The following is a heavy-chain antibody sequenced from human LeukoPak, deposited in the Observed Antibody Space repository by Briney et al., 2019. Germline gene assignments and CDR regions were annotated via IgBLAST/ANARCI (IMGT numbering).Heavy chain of an antibody. Sequence: GASVKVSCKASGGTFSSYAISWVRQAPGQGLEWMGRINPNSGGTNYAQKFQGRVTMTRDTSISTAYMELSRLRSDDTAVYYCARRYYGSGSSFDYWGQGTLVTVSS. J-gene: IGHJ4*02. D-gene: IGHD3-10*01. CDR2: INPNSGGT. CDR1: GGTFSSYA. CDR3: ARRYYGSGSSFDY. V-gene: IGHV1-2*06.